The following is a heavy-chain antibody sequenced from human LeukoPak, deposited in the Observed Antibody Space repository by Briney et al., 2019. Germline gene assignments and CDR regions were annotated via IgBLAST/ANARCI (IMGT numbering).Heavy chain of an antibody. Sequence: GGSLRLSCAASGFTFSSYAMRWVRQAPGKGLAGVSVITGSGGSSYYADSVKGRFTISRDNSKNTLYLQVNSLRAEDTAVYYCAKDSTMVRGIIYYGMDVWGQGTTVTVSS. D-gene: IGHD3-10*01. J-gene: IGHJ6*02. CDR2: ITGSGGSS. CDR3: AKDSTMVRGIIYYGMDV. V-gene: IGHV3-23*01. CDR1: GFTFSSYA.